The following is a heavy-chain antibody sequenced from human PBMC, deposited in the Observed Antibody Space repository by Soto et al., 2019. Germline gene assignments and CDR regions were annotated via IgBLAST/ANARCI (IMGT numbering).Heavy chain of an antibody. CDR3: ASVRIAHYESSGYYLFDY. V-gene: IGHV4-30-4*01. D-gene: IGHD3-22*01. J-gene: IGHJ4*02. CDR1: GGSISSGDYY. CDR2: IYYSENT. Sequence: PSETLSLTCTVSGGSISSGDYYWSWIRQPPGKGLEWIGYIYYSENTYYNPSLKSRVTILLDTSKNQFSLNLSSVTAADTAVYYCASVRIAHYESSGYYLFDYWGQGTLVTVSS.